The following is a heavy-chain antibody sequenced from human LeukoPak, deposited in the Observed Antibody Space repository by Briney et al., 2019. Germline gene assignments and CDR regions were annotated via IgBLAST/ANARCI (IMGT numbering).Heavy chain of an antibody. CDR3: ARIGWEPVLNFDY. D-gene: IGHD1-26*01. Sequence: GESLKISCKGSGYSSTSYWIGWVRQMPGKGLEWMGIIYPGDSDTRYSPSFQGQVTISADKSISTAYLQWSSLKASDTAMYYCARIGWEPVLNFDYWGQGTLVTVSS. J-gene: IGHJ4*02. CDR1: GYSSTSYW. V-gene: IGHV5-51*01. CDR2: IYPGDSDT.